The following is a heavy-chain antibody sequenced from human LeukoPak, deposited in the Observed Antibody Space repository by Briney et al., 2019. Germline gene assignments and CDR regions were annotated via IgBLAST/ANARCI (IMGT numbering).Heavy chain of an antibody. CDR1: GFTFSNYW. V-gene: IGHV3-74*01. J-gene: IGHJ4*02. CDR2: INSDGSST. Sequence: GGSLRLSCAASGFTFSNYWMYWVRQAPRKGLVWVSRINSDGSSTSYADSVKGRFTISRDNSKNTMFLQMNSLRVEDTALYYCARRVGGTPDYWGRGTLVTVSS. D-gene: IGHD1-26*01. CDR3: ARRVGGTPDY.